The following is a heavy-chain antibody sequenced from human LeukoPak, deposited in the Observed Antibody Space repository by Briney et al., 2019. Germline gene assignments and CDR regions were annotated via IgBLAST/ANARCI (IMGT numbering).Heavy chain of an antibody. J-gene: IGHJ1*01. CDR2: IDPSTGNT. V-gene: IGHV1-2*02. CDR1: GYTFVGYY. CDR3: AREYSASEH. Sequence: SVKVSCRASGYTFVGYYLHWVRQAPGQGLEWMAWIDPSTGNTHYAQKFQGRITVTRDTSISTTYMELSWLTSDDTALYYCAREYSASEHWGQGTLVTVSS. D-gene: IGHD4-11*01.